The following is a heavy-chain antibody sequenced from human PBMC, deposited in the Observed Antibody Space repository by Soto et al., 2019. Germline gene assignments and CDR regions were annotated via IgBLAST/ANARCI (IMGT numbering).Heavy chain of an antibody. CDR2: IYYSGNT. J-gene: IGHJ4*02. CDR3: ARTVGSGSPDFDY. D-gene: IGHD3-10*01. CDR1: GASTTRDGYY. V-gene: IGHV4-31*03. Sequence: QVQLQQSGPGLVKPSQTLSLTCTVSGASTTRDGYYWSWLRQHPGKGLEWIGHIYYSGNTYYDLSLASRLTISVDTSKNQFSLRLTSVTAADTAVYYCARTVGSGSPDFDYWGQGTLVTVSS.